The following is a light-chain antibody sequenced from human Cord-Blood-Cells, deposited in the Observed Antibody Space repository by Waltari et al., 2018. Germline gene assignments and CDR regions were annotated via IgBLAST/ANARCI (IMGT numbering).Light chain of an antibody. J-gene: IGKJ1*01. CDR2: DAS. CDR1: QSISSW. Sequence: DIQMTQSPSTLSASVGDRVTITCRASQSISSWLAWYQQKPGKDPKLLIYDASSLESGGPSRFSRSGSGTKFTLTIISLQPDDFATYYCQQYNSYSPAWTFGQGTKVEIK. CDR3: QQYNSYSPAWT. V-gene: IGKV1-5*01.